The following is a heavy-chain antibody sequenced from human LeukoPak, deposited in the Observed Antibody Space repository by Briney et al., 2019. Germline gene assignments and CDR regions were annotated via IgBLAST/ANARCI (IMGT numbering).Heavy chain of an antibody. J-gene: IGHJ3*02. D-gene: IGHD6-13*01. CDR1: GFTFSSYR. CDR3: ASADPGYSSSWYAGDI. V-gene: IGHV3-21*01. Sequence: GGSLRLSCAASGFTFSSYRMNWVRQAPGKGLEWVSSISSSSSYIYYADSVKGRFTISRDNAKNSLYLQMNSLRAEDTAVYYCASADPGYSSSWYAGDIWGQGTMVTVSS. CDR2: ISSSSSYI.